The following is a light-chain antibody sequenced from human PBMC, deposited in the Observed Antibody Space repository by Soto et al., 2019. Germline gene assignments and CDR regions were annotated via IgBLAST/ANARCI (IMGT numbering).Light chain of an antibody. CDR2: LNSDGSH. Sequence: QLVLTQSPSASASLGASVKLTCTLSSGHSSYAIAWHQQQPEKGPRSLMILNSDGSHSKGDGIPDRFSGSSSGAERYLTISSLQSEDEADYYCQTWGTGMVFGGGTKLIVL. CDR1: SGHSSYA. CDR3: QTWGTGMV. J-gene: IGLJ2*01. V-gene: IGLV4-69*01.